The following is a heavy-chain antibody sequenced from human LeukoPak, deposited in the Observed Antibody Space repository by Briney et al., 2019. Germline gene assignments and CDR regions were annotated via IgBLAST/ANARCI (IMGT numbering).Heavy chain of an antibody. CDR2: IYYSGST. Sequence: SETLSLTCTVSGGSISSHYWSWIRQPPGKGLEWIGYIYYSGSTNYNPSLKSRVTISVDTSKNQFSLKLSSVTAADTAVYYCASALGNKQQLVPLGYFDLWGRGTLVTVSS. V-gene: IGHV4-59*08. CDR3: ASALGNKQQLVPLGYFDL. CDR1: GGSISSHY. D-gene: IGHD6-13*01. J-gene: IGHJ2*01.